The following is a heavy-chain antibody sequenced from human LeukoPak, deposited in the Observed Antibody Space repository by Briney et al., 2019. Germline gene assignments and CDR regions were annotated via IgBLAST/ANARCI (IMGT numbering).Heavy chain of an antibody. CDR1: GGSFSDYY. J-gene: IGHJ4*02. D-gene: IGHD6-6*01. V-gene: IGHV4-34*01. CDR2: INHSGST. CDR3: AGAPAVDYSSSSFDY. Sequence: SETLSLTCAVYGGSFSDYYWSWIRQPPGKGLEWIGEINHSGSTNYNPSLKSRVTISVDTSKNQFSLKLSSVTAADTAVYYCAGAPAVDYSSSSFDYWGQGTLVTVSS.